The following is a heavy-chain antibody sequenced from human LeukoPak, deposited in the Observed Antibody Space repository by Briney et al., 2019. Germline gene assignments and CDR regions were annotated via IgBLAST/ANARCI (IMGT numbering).Heavy chain of an antibody. CDR1: GGSISSGSYY. Sequence: SQTLSLTCTVSGGSISSGSYYWSWIRQPAGKGLEWIGRIYTSGSTNYNPSLKSRVTISVDTSKNQFSLKLSSVTAADTAVYYCARKGTGDRDYFDYGGQGTLVTVSS. CDR3: ARKGTGDRDYFDY. CDR2: IYTSGST. J-gene: IGHJ4*02. D-gene: IGHD7-27*01. V-gene: IGHV4-61*02.